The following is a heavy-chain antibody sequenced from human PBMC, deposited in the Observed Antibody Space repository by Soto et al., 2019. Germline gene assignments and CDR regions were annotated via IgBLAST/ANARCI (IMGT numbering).Heavy chain of an antibody. CDR2: TYYRSKWYN. Sequence: KQSQTLSLTCAISGDSVSSNSAAWNWIRQSPSRGLEWLGRTYYRSKWYNDYAVSVKSRITINPDTSKNQFSLQLNSVTPEDTAVYYCARDWVRGVIGSYYGMDVWGQGTTVTVSS. J-gene: IGHJ6*02. CDR3: ARDWVRGVIGSYYGMDV. V-gene: IGHV6-1*01. D-gene: IGHD3-10*01. CDR1: GDSVSSNSAA.